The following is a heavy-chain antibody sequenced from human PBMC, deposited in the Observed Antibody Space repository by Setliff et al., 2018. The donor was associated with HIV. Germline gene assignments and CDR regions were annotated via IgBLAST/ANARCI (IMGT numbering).Heavy chain of an antibody. J-gene: IGHJ6*03. Sequence: GGSLRLSCVASGFTLSTYSMNWVRQAPGKGLEWVSSITTDSSYIFDADSVKGRFTISRDNAQNALYLQMNNLRVEDTAVYYCARDGTRLLAAMDVWGKGTTVTVSS. V-gene: IGHV3-21*01. CDR1: GFTLSTYS. CDR3: ARDGTRLLAAMDV. CDR2: ITTDSSYI.